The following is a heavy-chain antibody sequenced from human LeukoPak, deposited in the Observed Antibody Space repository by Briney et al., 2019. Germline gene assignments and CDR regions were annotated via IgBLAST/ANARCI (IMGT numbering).Heavy chain of an antibody. D-gene: IGHD6-6*01. CDR3: ARDWGVSARPGYMDV. CDR1: GDSISNYY. J-gene: IGHJ6*03. Sequence: PSETLSLTCTVSGDSISNYYWSWIRQAPGKGLEWIGYIYYSGSTKYNPSLKSRVTISVDTSKNQFSLRLSSVTAADTAVYYCARDWGVSARPGYMDVWGKGTTVTVSS. CDR2: IYYSGST. V-gene: IGHV4-59*01.